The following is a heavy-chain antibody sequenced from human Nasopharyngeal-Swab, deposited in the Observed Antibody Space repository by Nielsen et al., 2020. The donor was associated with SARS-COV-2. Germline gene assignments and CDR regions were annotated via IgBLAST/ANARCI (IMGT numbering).Heavy chain of an antibody. V-gene: IGHV4-39*07. CDR1: GGSISSSNYY. CDR3: ARGLRVRVVTASNWFDP. CDR2: INHSGST. D-gene: IGHD2-21*02. J-gene: IGHJ5*02. Sequence: SETLSLTCTVSGGSISSSNYYWGWIRQPPGKGLEWIGEINHSGSTNYNPSLKSRVTISVDTSKNQFSLKLSSVTAADTAVYYCARGLRVRVVTASNWFDPWGQGTLVTVSS.